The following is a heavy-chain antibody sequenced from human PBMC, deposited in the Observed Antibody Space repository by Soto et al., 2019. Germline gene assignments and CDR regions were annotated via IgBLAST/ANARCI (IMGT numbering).Heavy chain of an antibody. D-gene: IGHD1-7*01. CDR2: ISSTSSTI. V-gene: IGHV3-48*01. J-gene: IGHJ4*02. CDR1: GFTFSSYA. CDR3: ARDENYLSKHDY. Sequence: EVQLVESGGGMVQPGGSLRLSCAASGFTFSSYAMNWVRRAPGKSLEWISYISSTSSTIYYADSVKGRFTISRDNAKTSLYLQMNSLRAEDTAVYHCARDENYLSKHDYWGQGTLVTVSS.